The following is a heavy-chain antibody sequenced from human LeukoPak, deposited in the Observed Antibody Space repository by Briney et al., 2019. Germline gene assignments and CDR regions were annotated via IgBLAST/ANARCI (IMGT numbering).Heavy chain of an antibody. CDR3: ARDRYYDILTENYFDY. J-gene: IGHJ4*02. Sequence: GGSLTLSCAASGFTFSSYGMHWVRQAPGKGLEWVAVIWYDGSNKYYADSVKGRFTISRDNSKNTLYPQMNSLRAEDTAVYYCARDRYYDILTENYFDYWGQGTLVTVSS. CDR2: IWYDGSNK. CDR1: GFTFSSYG. V-gene: IGHV3-33*01. D-gene: IGHD3-9*01.